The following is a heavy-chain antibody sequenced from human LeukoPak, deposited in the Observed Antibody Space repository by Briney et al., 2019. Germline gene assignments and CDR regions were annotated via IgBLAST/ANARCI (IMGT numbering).Heavy chain of an antibody. V-gene: IGHV4-34*01. Sequence: PSETLSLTCAVYGGSFSGYYWSWIRQPPGKGLEWMGGINHSGSTNYNPSLKSRVTISVDTSKNQFSLKLSSVTAADTAVYYCARGPYYYGSGSYPWGQGTLVTVSS. CDR3: ARGPYYYGSGSYP. CDR2: INHSGST. CDR1: GGSFSGYY. J-gene: IGHJ4*02. D-gene: IGHD3-10*01.